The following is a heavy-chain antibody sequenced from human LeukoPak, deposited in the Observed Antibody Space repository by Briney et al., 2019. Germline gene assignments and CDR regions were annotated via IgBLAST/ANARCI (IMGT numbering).Heavy chain of an antibody. CDR2: ISSTGSPI. CDR1: GFTFSSYE. J-gene: IGHJ4*02. Sequence: GGSLRLSCAASGFTFSSYEMNGVRQAPGKGLEWVSYISSTGSPISYADSVKGRFTISRDNAKNSLYLQMNSLRAEDTAVYYCARGAGGYFDYWGQGILVTVSS. V-gene: IGHV3-48*03. D-gene: IGHD3-10*01. CDR3: ARGAGGYFDY.